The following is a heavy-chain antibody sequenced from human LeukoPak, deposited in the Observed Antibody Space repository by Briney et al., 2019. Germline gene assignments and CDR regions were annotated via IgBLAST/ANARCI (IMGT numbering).Heavy chain of an antibody. D-gene: IGHD6-13*01. CDR1: GFTFSSYS. J-gene: IGHJ5*02. Sequence: GGSLRLSCAASGFTFSSYSMNWVRQAPGKGLEWVSSIRSSSSYIYYADSVKGRFTISRDNAKNSPNLQMNSLRAEDTAVYYCARDRDSSSSGWFDPWGQGTLVTVSS. V-gene: IGHV3-21*01. CDR3: ARDRDSSSSGWFDP. CDR2: IRSSSSYI.